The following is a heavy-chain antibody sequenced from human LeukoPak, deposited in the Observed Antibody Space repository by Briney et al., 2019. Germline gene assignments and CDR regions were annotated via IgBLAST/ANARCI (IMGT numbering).Heavy chain of an antibody. CDR3: ARGIGWPNWYFDL. V-gene: IGHV4-59*01. J-gene: IGHJ2*01. CDR1: GGSISSYY. Sequence: PSETLSLTCSVSGGSISSYYWSWIRQPPGKGLDWIGYIYYSGSTNYNPSLKSRITMSLDTSKNQFYLKLSSVTAADTAVYYWARGIGWPNWYFDLWGRGTLVAVSS. CDR2: IYYSGST. D-gene: IGHD6-19*01.